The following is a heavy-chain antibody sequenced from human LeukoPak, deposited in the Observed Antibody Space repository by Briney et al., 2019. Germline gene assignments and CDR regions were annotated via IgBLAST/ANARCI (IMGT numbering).Heavy chain of an antibody. J-gene: IGHJ3*02. Sequence: ASVKVSCKASGYTFTSYAMDWVRQAPGQGLEWMGWINTNTGNPTYAQGFTGRFVFSLDTSVSTAYLQISSLKAEDTAVYYCARARAYSSSWPGEQIRAFDIWGQGTMVTVSS. D-gene: IGHD6-13*01. CDR1: GYTFTSYA. CDR3: ARARAYSSSWPGEQIRAFDI. V-gene: IGHV7-4-1*02. CDR2: INTNTGNP.